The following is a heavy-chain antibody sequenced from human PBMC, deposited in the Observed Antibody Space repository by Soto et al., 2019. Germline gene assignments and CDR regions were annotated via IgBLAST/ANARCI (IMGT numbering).Heavy chain of an antibody. V-gene: IGHV3-13*01. Sequence: EVQLVESGGGLVQPGGSLRLSCAASGFNFSSYDMHWVRQVTGKGLEWVSIIGTAGDTYSPGSVKGRFTISREDAKNSLYPQMNNLSAEDTAVYYCARGGRGSSWDPREGDYYYYGVDVWGQGTTVTVSS. D-gene: IGHD6-13*01. CDR2: IGTAGDT. J-gene: IGHJ6*02. CDR1: GFNFSSYD. CDR3: ARGGRGSSWDPREGDYYYYGVDV.